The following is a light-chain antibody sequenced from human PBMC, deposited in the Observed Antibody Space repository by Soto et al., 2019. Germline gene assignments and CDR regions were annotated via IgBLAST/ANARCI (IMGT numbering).Light chain of an antibody. CDR2: GVS. CDR1: QGVSSA. Sequence: AIQLTQSPSSLSASVGDRVRIFCRASQGVSSALAWYQQKPGKAPELLIYGVSSLESGVPSRISGTGSGTDFTLTISSLQTEDFATYYCHQFNNFPLTFGGGTKVEIK. CDR3: HQFNNFPLT. V-gene: IGKV1D-13*01. J-gene: IGKJ4*01.